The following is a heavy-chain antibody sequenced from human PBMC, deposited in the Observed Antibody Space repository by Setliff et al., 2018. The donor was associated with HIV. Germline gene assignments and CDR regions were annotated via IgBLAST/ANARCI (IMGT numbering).Heavy chain of an antibody. CDR3: ARRARGGFIAARGDAFDI. V-gene: IGHV5-51*01. D-gene: IGHD6-6*01. Sequence: GESLKISCKGSGYSFTSYWIGWVRQMPGKGLEWMGIIYPGDSDTRYSPSFQGQVTISADKSISTTYLQWSSLKASDTAMYYCARRARGGFIAARGDAFDIWGQGTMVTVSS. CDR1: GYSFTSYW. J-gene: IGHJ3*02. CDR2: IYPGDSDT.